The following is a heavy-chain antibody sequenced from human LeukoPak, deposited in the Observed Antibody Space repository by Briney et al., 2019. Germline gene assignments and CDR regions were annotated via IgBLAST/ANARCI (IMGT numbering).Heavy chain of an antibody. V-gene: IGHV4-39*07. D-gene: IGHD3-10*01. J-gene: IGHJ5*02. Sequence: SETLSLTCTVSAGAISSSSYYWGWIRQPPGKGLEWIRSIYYSGSTHYNPSLQSRVTISVDTSKNQFSLKLSSVTAADTAVYYCARGIHRGVIIPSLNWFDPWGQGTLVTVSS. CDR2: IYYSGST. CDR1: AGAISSSSYY. CDR3: ARGIHRGVIIPSLNWFDP.